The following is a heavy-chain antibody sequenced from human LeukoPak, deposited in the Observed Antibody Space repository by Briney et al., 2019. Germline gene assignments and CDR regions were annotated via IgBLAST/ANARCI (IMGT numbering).Heavy chain of an antibody. D-gene: IGHD3-9*01. CDR3: ARGVSDWDWYFDL. V-gene: IGHV4-59*01. CDR2: IYYSGST. CDR1: GGSISTYY. J-gene: IGHJ2*01. Sequence: SETLSLTCTVSGGSISTYYWSWIRQPPGKGLEWIGYIYYSGSTNYNPSLKSRVTISVDTSKNQFSLKLSSVTAADTAVYYCARGVSDWDWYFDLWGRGTLVTVSS.